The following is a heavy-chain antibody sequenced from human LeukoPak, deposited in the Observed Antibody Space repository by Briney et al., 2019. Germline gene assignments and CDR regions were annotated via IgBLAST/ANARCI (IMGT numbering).Heavy chain of an antibody. J-gene: IGHJ4*02. CDR3: ARVGCGGDCYSRKAGPFDY. Sequence: GGSLRLSCAASGFTFTSHWMNWVRQAPGKGLEWVSSISSSSYIYYADSVKGRFTISRDNAKNSLYLQMNSLRAEDTAVYYCARVGCGGDCYSRKAGPFDYWGQGTLVTVSS. V-gene: IGHV3-21*04. D-gene: IGHD2-21*02. CDR1: GFTFTSHW. CDR2: ISSSSYI.